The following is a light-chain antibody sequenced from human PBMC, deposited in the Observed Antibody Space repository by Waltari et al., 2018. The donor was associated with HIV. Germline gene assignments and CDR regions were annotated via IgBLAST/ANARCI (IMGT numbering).Light chain of an antibody. Sequence: EIVLTQSPGTLSLSPGERATLSCRASQSVSSNYLSWYQHKPGQAPRLLIYGASSRATGIPDRFSSSGSGTDFTLTISRLEPEDVAVYSCQHYGSSPPYTFGQGTKLEIK. CDR1: QSVSSNY. CDR3: QHYGSSPPYT. CDR2: GAS. J-gene: IGKJ2*01. V-gene: IGKV3-20*01.